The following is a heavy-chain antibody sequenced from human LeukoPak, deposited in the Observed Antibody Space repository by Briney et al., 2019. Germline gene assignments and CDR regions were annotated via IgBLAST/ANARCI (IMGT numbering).Heavy chain of an antibody. CDR1: GFTFRDYY. V-gene: IGHV3-11*04. CDR3: ATSVTRRRLDWFIDL. CDR2: ISSSAGTI. Sequence: GGSLRLSCAASGFTFRDYYMSWIRQAPGKGLEWISYISSSAGTIHYVDSVKGRFTISRDNAKNSLYLQMDSLRVQDTAVYYCATSVTRRRLDWFIDLWGRGTLVSVSS. J-gene: IGHJ2*01. D-gene: IGHD4-17*01.